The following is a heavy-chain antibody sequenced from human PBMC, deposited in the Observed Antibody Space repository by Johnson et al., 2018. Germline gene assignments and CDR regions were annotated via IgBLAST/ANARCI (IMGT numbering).Heavy chain of an antibody. Sequence: QVQLQESGPGLLKPSETLSLTCTVSGGSINSYYWSWIRPSPGKGLEWIGYVHYSGSTNYNPSRKSRVTISVGTSKDQFSLKVDSVTAADTAVYYCARGAGYPSEYFQHWGQGTLVTVSS. CDR2: VHYSGST. J-gene: IGHJ1*01. CDR1: GGSINSYY. D-gene: IGHD3-16*02. V-gene: IGHV4-59*01. CDR3: ARGAGYPSEYFQH.